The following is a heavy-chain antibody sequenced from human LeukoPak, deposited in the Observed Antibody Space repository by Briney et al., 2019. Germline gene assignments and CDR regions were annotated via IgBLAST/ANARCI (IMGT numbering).Heavy chain of an antibody. D-gene: IGHD3-3*02. CDR2: IKQDGSEK. J-gene: IGHJ3*02. V-gene: IGHV3-7*01. CDR1: GFTFSSYW. Sequence: GGSLRLSCAASGFTFSSYWMSWVRQAPGKGLEWVANIKQDGSEKYYVDFVKARFTISRDNAKNSLYLQMNSLRAEDTAVYYCARVNSFVYAFDIRGQGTMVTVSS. CDR3: ARVNSFVYAFDI.